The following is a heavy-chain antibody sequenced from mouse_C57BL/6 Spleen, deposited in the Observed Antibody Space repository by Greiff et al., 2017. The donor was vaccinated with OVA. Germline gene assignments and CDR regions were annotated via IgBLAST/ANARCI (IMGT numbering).Heavy chain of an antibody. CDR1: GFTFSSYA. CDR3: ARDEGDFDY. J-gene: IGHJ2*01. CDR2: ISDGGSYT. Sequence: EVQGVESGGGLVKPGGSLKLSCAASGFTFSSYAMSWVRQTPAKRLEWVATISDGGSYTYYPDNVKGRFTISRDNAKNNLYLQMSHLKSEDTAMYYCARDEGDFDYWGQGTTLTVSS. V-gene: IGHV5-4*01.